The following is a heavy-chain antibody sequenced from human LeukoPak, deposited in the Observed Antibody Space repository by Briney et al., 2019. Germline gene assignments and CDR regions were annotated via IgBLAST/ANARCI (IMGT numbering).Heavy chain of an antibody. D-gene: IGHD4-17*01. CDR3: ARVRSHGLYGDIDY. CDR2: INPNSGGT. CDR1: GYTFTGYY. V-gene: IGHV1-2*02. Sequence: ASVKVSCKASGYTFTGYYMHWVRQAPGQGLEWMGWINPNSGGTIYAQKFQGRVTMTRDTSISTAYMELSRLRSDDTAVYYCARVRSHGLYGDIDYWGQGTLVTVSS. J-gene: IGHJ4*02.